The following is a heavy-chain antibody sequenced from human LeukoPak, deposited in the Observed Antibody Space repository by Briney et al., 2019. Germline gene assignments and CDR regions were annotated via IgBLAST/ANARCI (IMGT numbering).Heavy chain of an antibody. Sequence: GASVKISCKASGYTFTSHNVHWVRQAPGQGLEWMGIIHPSSGNSRNTQNFQGRVTMTRDTSTSTVYLELSSLRSEDTAVYYCARDCSSTTCQGPVLDFWGQGTLVTVSS. J-gene: IGHJ4*02. D-gene: IGHD2/OR15-2a*01. CDR2: IHPSSGNS. CDR1: GYTFTSHN. V-gene: IGHV1-46*01. CDR3: ARDCSSTTCQGPVLDF.